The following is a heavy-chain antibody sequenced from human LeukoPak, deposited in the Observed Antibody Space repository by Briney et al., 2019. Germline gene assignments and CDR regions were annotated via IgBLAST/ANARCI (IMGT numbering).Heavy chain of an antibody. CDR3: AREGRIVVVTATPRYFQH. CDR1: GFTFSSYG. Sequence: GGSLRLSCAASGFTFSSYGMHWVRQAPGKGLEWVAFIRYDGSNKYYADSVKGRFTISRDNSKNTLYLQMNSLRAEDTAVYYCAREGRIVVVTATPRYFQHWGQGTLVTVSS. V-gene: IGHV3-30*02. J-gene: IGHJ1*01. CDR2: IRYDGSNK. D-gene: IGHD2-21*02.